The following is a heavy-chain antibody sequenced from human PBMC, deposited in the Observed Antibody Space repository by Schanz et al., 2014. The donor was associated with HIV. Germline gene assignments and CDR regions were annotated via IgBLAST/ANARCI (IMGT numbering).Heavy chain of an antibody. V-gene: IGHV1-8*01. CDR1: GYTFTTND. Sequence: QVSLVQSGAEVKKPGASVRVSCKASGYTFTTNDINWVRQATGQGLEWMGWMNPNSGNTGYAQKFQGRVTLTRNTSISTAYMELSSLTSEDTAVYYCAKDMRNYYEWGDWFDPWGQGTLVTVSS. J-gene: IGHJ5*02. D-gene: IGHD3-22*01. CDR3: AKDMRNYYEWGDWFDP. CDR2: MNPNSGNT.